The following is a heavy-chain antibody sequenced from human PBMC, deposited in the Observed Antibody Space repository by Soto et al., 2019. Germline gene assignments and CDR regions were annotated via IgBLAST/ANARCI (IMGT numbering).Heavy chain of an antibody. CDR1: GGSISSYY. J-gene: IGHJ6*02. D-gene: IGHD4-4*01. CDR3: ARDGYTVTPNYHYGMDV. V-gene: IGHV4-59*01. CDR2: IYYSGST. Sequence: QVQLQESGPGLVKPSETLSLTCTVSGGSISSYYWSWIRQPPGKGLEWIGYIYYSGSTNYNPSLKSRVTISVDTSKNQFSLKLSSVTAADTAVYYCARDGYTVTPNYHYGMDVWGQGTTVTVSS.